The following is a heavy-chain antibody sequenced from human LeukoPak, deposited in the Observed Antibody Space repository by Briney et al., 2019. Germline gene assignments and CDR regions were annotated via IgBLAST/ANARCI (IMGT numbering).Heavy chain of an antibody. CDR1: GFTFSSYW. J-gene: IGHJ3*02. D-gene: IGHD4-23*01. V-gene: IGHV3-74*01. Sequence: GGSLRLSCPASGFTFSSYWMHWVRQAPGKGLVWVSRINSDGSSTSYADSVKGRFTISRDNAKNTLYLQMNSLRAEDTAVYYCARLAKVDDAFDIWGQGTMVTVSS. CDR2: INSDGSST. CDR3: ARLAKVDDAFDI.